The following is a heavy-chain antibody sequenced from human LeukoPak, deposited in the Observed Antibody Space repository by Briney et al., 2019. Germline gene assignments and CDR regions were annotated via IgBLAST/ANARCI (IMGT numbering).Heavy chain of an antibody. CDR2: INSDGSST. V-gene: IGHV3-74*01. CDR3: ARGWNRGDAFDI. D-gene: IGHD1-1*01. Sequence: GGSLRLSCAASGFTFSSYWMHWVRQAPGKGLVWVSRINSDGSSTSYADSVKGRFTISRDNAKNTLYLQMNSPRAEDTAVYYCARGWNRGDAFDIWGQGTMVTVSS. CDR1: GFTFSSYW. J-gene: IGHJ3*02.